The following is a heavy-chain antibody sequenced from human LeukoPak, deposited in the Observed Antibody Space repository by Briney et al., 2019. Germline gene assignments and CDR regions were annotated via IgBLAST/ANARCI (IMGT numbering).Heavy chain of an antibody. CDR1: GFTFSTYY. D-gene: IGHD5-12*01. CDR3: VRVASGHGLDV. Sequence: AGGSLRLSCAASGFTFSTYYMHWVRQATGKGLECVSGICKAGDTYYPRSVKGRFTISRENAKNTFYLQMNSLRAGDTAVYYCVRVASGHGLDVWGQGTTVTVSS. V-gene: IGHV3-13*04. J-gene: IGHJ6*02. CDR2: ICKAGDT.